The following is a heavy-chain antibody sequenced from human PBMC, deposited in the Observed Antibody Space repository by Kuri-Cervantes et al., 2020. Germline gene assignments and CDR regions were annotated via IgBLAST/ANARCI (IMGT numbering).Heavy chain of an antibody. CDR1: GGTFSSYA. Sequence: SVKVSCKAPGGTFSSYAISWVRQAPGQGLEWMGGIIPIFGTANYAQKFQGKVTITADESTSTAYMELSSLRSEDTAVYYCARECSGGSCYPRAFDIWGQGTMVTVSS. D-gene: IGHD2-15*01. CDR3: ARECSGGSCYPRAFDI. V-gene: IGHV1-69*13. J-gene: IGHJ3*02. CDR2: IIPIFGTA.